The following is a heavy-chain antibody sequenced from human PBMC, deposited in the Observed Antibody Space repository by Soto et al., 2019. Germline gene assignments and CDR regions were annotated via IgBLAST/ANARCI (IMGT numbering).Heavy chain of an antibody. CDR1: GYTFTSYA. V-gene: IGHV1-3*01. J-gene: IGHJ5*02. Sequence: ASVKVSCKASGYTFTSYAMHWVRQAPGQRLEWMGWINAGNGNTKYSQKFQGRVTITRDTSASTAYMELSSLRSEDTAVYYCARDRQWLVNWFDPWGQGTLVTVSS. CDR2: INAGNGNT. CDR3: ARDRQWLVNWFDP. D-gene: IGHD6-19*01.